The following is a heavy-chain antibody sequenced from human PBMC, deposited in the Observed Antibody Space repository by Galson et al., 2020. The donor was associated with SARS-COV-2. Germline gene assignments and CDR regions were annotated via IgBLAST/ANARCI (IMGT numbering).Heavy chain of an antibody. CDR1: GFTFSSYS. D-gene: IGHD3-16*01. Sequence: GESLKISCAASGFTFSSYSMNWVRQAPGKGLEWVSSISSSSSYIYYADSVKGRFTISRDNAKNSLYLQMNSLRAEDTAVYYCARDYDLGPLDHYDHYDYWGQGTLVTVSS. J-gene: IGHJ4*02. V-gene: IGHV3-21*01. CDR2: ISSSSSYI. CDR3: ARDYDLGPLDHYDHYDY.